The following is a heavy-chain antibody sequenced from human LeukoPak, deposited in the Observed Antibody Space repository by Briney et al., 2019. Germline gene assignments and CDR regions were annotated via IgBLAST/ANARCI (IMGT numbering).Heavy chain of an antibody. CDR1: GFTFSSYS. Sequence: PGGSLRLSCAASGFTFSSYSMNWVRQAPGKGLEWVSSISSSSSYIYYADSVKGRFTISRDNAKNSLYPQMNSLRAEDTAVYYCARDRTVKVVPAAEIDYWGQGTLVTVSS. J-gene: IGHJ4*02. CDR2: ISSSSSYI. CDR3: ARDRTVKVVPAAEIDY. D-gene: IGHD2-2*01. V-gene: IGHV3-21*01.